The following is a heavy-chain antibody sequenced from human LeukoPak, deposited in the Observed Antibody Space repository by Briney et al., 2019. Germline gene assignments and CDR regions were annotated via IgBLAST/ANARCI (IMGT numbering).Heavy chain of an antibody. Sequence: QPGGSLRLSCAASGFTFTTFWMSWVRQAPGKGLEWVAVIWYDGSNKYYADSVKGRFTISRDNSKNTLYLQMNSLRAEDTAVYYCAKDQAVDNYFDYWGQGTLVTVSS. CDR3: AKDQAVDNYFDY. V-gene: IGHV3-33*06. J-gene: IGHJ4*02. D-gene: IGHD5-12*01. CDR2: IWYDGSNK. CDR1: GFTFTTFW.